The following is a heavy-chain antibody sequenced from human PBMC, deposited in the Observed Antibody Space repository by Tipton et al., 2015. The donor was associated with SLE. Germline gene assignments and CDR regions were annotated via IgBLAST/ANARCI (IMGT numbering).Heavy chain of an antibody. CDR1: GFSFDDYA. CDR3: AKEAGDGGDYYYYYMDV. D-gene: IGHD4-23*01. J-gene: IGHJ6*03. V-gene: IGHV3-9*01. CDR2: ISYNSGRK. Sequence: RSLRLSCVASGFSFDDYAMHWVRQAPGKGLEWVSGISYNSGRKAYADSLKGRISISRDDAKNSVYLQMNNLRPEDTALYYCAKEAGDGGDYYYYYMDVWGKGTTVIVSS.